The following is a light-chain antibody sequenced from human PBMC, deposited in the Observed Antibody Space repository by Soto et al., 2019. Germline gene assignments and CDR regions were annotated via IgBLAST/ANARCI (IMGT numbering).Light chain of an antibody. CDR3: QQSYSTPRA. Sequence: QMTQSPSSLSASVGDRVTITCRASQSISSYLNWYQQKPGKAPKLLIYAASSLQSGVPSRFSGSASGTDFTLSISSLQPEDFATYYCQQSYSTPRAFGPGTKVDIK. CDR1: QSISSY. J-gene: IGKJ3*01. V-gene: IGKV1-39*01. CDR2: AAS.